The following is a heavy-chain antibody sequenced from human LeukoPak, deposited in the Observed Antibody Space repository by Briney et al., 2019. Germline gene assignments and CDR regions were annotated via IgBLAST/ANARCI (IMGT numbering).Heavy chain of an antibody. CDR3: ARDAGWGYYDL. Sequence: GGSLRLSCVASGFTFGTSWVTWVRQAPGKGLEWVANIDKHGSGKYYVDSVKGRFAIPRDYASNSVFLQMDSLRAEDTSVYYCARDAGWGYYDLWGQGTPVTVSS. V-gene: IGHV3-7*01. CDR1: GFTFGTSW. D-gene: IGHD1-26*01. CDR2: IDKHGSGK. J-gene: IGHJ4*02.